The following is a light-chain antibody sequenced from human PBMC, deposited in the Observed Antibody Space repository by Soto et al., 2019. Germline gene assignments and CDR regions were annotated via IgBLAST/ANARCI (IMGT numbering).Light chain of an antibody. CDR1: QIVSSTH. CDR2: GAF. J-gene: IGKJ5*01. V-gene: IGKV3-20*01. CDR3: QQYGSSPFT. Sequence: DIVLTQSPGTLSLSPGERATLSCRASQIVSSTHLAWYQQKPGRAPRLLIYGAFSRAAGIPDRFSGGRSGTDFTFTISRLEPDDFAVYYCQQYGSSPFTFGQGTRLEIK.